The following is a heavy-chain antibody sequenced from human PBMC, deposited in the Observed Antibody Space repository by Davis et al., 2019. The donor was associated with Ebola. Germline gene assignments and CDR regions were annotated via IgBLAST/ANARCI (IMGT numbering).Heavy chain of an antibody. CDR1: GGSFSGYY. J-gene: IGHJ4*02. D-gene: IGHD2-15*01. CDR2: TSYSEST. CDR3: ARRGVVAATRIDY. Sequence: SETLSLTCAVYGGSFSGYYWSWIRQPPGKGLEWIGETSYSESTNYNPSLKSRVTISVDTSRNQFSLKLSSVTAADTAVYYCARRGVVAATRIDYWGQGTLVTVSS. V-gene: IGHV4-34*01.